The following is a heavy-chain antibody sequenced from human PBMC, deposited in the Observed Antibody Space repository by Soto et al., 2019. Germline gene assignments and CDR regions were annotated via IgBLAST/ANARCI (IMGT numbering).Heavy chain of an antibody. D-gene: IGHD3-16*01. CDR3: ARPLGTSGFGEVFDC. V-gene: IGHV3-30*07. Sequence: DSVKGRFTISRDNSKNTLYLQMNSLRAEDTAVYYCARPLGTSGFGEVFDCWGQGTLVTVSS. J-gene: IGHJ4*02.